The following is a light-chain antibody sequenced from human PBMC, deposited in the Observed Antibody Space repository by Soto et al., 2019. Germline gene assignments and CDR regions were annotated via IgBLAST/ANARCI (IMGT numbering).Light chain of an antibody. CDR3: QQRSNWPPGT. CDR1: QSVSSY. J-gene: IGKJ4*01. CDR2: DAS. Sequence: EIVLTQSPGTLSLSPWEIATLSCRASQSVSSYLAWYQQKPGQAPRLLIYDASNRATGIPARFSGSGSGTDFTLTISSLEPEDFAVYYCQQRSNWPPGTFGGGTKVDIK. V-gene: IGKV3-11*01.